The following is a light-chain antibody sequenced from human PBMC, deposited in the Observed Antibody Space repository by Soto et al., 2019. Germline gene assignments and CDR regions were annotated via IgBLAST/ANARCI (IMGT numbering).Light chain of an antibody. J-gene: IGKJ5*01. CDR3: PQYENLPT. CDR2: DAS. Sequence: DIQMTQSPSSLFAFVGDRCTRTCQASQNINNYLNWYQQKPGRAPKLLIYDASNLEAGFPSRFRGSGSGTDFTFTISRLQPEDIATYYCPQYENLPTFGQGTRLDIK. V-gene: IGKV1-33*01. CDR1: QNINNY.